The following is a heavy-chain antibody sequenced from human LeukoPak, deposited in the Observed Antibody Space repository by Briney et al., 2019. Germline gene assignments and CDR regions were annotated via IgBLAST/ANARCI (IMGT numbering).Heavy chain of an antibody. D-gene: IGHD4-11*01. J-gene: IGHJ4*02. V-gene: IGHV1-69*01. CDR3: ARATGYSNFPFDY. CDR2: IIPIFGTA. CDR1: GGTFSSYA. Sequence: GSSVKVSCKVSGGTFSSYAIIWVRQAPGQGLEWMGGIIPIFGTANYAQKFQVRVTITADESTSTVYMELSSLRSEDTAVYYCARATGYSNFPFDYWGQGTLVTVSS.